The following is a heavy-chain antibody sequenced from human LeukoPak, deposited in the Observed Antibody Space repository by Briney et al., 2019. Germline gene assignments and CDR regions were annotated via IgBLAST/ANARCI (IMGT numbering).Heavy chain of an antibody. CDR1: GFTFSSYW. V-gene: IGHV3-7*01. D-gene: IGHD2-2*01. J-gene: IGHJ4*02. CDR3: ARDYCSSTSRYYGGSYYFDY. CDR2: IKQDGSEK. Sequence: GGSLRLSCAASGFTFSSYWMSWVRQAPGKGLEWVANIKQDGSEKYYVDSVKGRFTISRDNAKNSLYLQMNSLRAEDTAVYYCARDYCSSTSRYYGGSYYFDYWGQGTLVTVSS.